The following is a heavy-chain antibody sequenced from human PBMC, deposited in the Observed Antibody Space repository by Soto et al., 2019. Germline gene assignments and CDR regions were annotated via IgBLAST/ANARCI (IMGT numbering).Heavy chain of an antibody. CDR3: AKDTYYYDRSGYYTYDH. V-gene: IGHV3-30*18. CDR1: GCTFSSYG. J-gene: IGHJ4*02. Sequence: PGRPLRLSCAASGCTFSSYGVHWVRQAQGKGLEWVASVSYDGSNKHYADSVKGRFTISRDNSRNTLDLQMNSLRAEDTAVYYYAKDTYYYDRSGYYTYDHWGQGTQVTVSS. CDR2: VSYDGSNK. D-gene: IGHD3-22*01.